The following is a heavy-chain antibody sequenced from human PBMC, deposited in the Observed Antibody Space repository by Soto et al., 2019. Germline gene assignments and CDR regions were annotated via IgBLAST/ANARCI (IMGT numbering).Heavy chain of an antibody. CDR1: GGTFSSYT. CDR2: IIPILGIA. J-gene: IGHJ5*02. Sequence: SVKVSCKASGGTFSSYTISWVRQAPGQGLEWMGRIIPILGIANYAQKFQGRVTITADKSTSTAYMELSSLRSEDTAVYYCARDRIILSGYDFEAWFYPWGQGTLVTVSS. V-gene: IGHV1-69*04. D-gene: IGHD5-12*01. CDR3: ARDRIILSGYDFEAWFYP.